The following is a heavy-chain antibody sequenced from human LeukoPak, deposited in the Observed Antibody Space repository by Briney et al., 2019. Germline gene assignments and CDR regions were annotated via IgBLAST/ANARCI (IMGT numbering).Heavy chain of an antibody. D-gene: IGHD3-22*01. CDR1: GFSLTTSQGS. CDR2: LYWDDDK. V-gene: IGHV2-5*02. CDR3: AHSHYYDSSGGAFDI. J-gene: IGHJ3*02. Sequence: SGPTLVKPTQTLTPSCTFSGFSLTTSQGSVCSIRQPPGKALEWLALLYWDDDKRYSPSLKSRLTITKDTSKNQVVLAMTNMDPVDTATYYCAHSHYYDSSGGAFDIWGQGTRVTVSS.